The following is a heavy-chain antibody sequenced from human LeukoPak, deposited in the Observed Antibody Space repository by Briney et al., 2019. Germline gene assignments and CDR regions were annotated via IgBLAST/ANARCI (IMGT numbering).Heavy chain of an antibody. Sequence: ASVKVSCKASGYTFTSYGISWVRQAPGQGLEWVGWISAYNGNTNYAQKLQGRVTMTTDASTSTAYMELRSLRSDDTAVYYCARDYSSGWYYYYMDVWGKGTTVTISS. V-gene: IGHV1-18*01. D-gene: IGHD6-19*01. CDR3: ARDYSSGWYYYYMDV. CDR1: GYTFTSYG. CDR2: ISAYNGNT. J-gene: IGHJ6*03.